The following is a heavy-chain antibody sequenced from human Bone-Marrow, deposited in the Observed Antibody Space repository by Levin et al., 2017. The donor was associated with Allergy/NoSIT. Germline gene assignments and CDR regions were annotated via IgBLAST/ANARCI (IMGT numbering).Heavy chain of an antibody. J-gene: IGHJ4*02. CDR3: ARDPHYAATTGEY. CDR2: INPNSRAT. V-gene: IGHV1-2*02. D-gene: IGHD4-11*01. Sequence: GESLKISCQGSGYTFTAYYIHWVRQAPGQGLQWMGWINPNSRATYFAQMFQGRVTLTSDPSISTVYMELTGLTSDDTAFYYCARDPHYAATTGEYWGQGTLVTVSS. CDR1: GYTFTAYY.